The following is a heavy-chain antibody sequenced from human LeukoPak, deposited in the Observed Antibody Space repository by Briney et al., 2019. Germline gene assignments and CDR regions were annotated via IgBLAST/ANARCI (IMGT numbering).Heavy chain of an antibody. V-gene: IGHV3-48*03. CDR3: AELGGADYYFDY. CDR2: ISSRGSTM. CDR1: GFTFSSYE. J-gene: IGHJ4*02. D-gene: IGHD1-26*01. Sequence: GGSERLSCAASGFTFSSYEMNWVRQAPGKGLEWVSYISSRGSTMYYAYTVKGRITISRDNAKNSLYLQMNSLRAEDTAVYYCAELGGADYYFDYWGQGTLVTVSS.